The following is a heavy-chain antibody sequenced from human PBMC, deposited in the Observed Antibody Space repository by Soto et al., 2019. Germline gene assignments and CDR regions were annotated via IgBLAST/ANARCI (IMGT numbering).Heavy chain of an antibody. CDR3: AREYYYDSSGYYLFDP. J-gene: IGHJ5*02. D-gene: IGHD3-22*01. V-gene: IGHV4-30-4*01. CDR1: GGSISSGDYY. Sequence: PSETLSLTCTVSGGSISSGDYYWSWIRQPPGKGLEWIGYIYYSGSTYYNPSLKSRVTISVDTSKNQFSLKLSSVTAADTAVYYCAREYYYDSSGYYLFDPWGQGTLVTVSS. CDR2: IYYSGST.